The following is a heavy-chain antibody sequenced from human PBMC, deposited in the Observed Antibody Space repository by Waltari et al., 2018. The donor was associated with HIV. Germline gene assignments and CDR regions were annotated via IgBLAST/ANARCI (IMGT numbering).Heavy chain of an antibody. Sequence: QVHLVQSGDEVKKPGASVKVSCRSSGINFNNNTIHWMRQAPGQGLGWLGYINVGNIFTRYLQRFQGRVTCSRETAEATIFMDLRSLKSEETAVYFCARGSDWLVNVLEFWGQGTLVTVSS. CDR2: INVGNIFT. J-gene: IGHJ4*02. D-gene: IGHD6-19*01. V-gene: IGHV1-3*01. CDR3: ARGSDWLVNVLEF. CDR1: GINFNNNT.